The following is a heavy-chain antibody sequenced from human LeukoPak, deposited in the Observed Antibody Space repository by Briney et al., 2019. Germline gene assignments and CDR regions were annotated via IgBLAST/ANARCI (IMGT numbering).Heavy chain of an antibody. Sequence: KTSETLSLTCAVYGGSFSGYYWSWIRQPPGKGLEWIGEINHSGSTNYNPSLKSRVTISLDTSKNQLSLKLSSVTAADTAVYYCATLGYPLDYWGQGTLVTVST. J-gene: IGHJ4*02. CDR2: INHSGST. CDR3: ATLGYPLDY. CDR1: GGSFSGYY. D-gene: IGHD2-15*01. V-gene: IGHV4-34*01.